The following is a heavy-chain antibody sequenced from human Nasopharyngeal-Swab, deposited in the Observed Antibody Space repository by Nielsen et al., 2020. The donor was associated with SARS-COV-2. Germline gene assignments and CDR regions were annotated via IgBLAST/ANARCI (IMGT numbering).Heavy chain of an antibody. CDR3: AREDTAMGEIFDY. D-gene: IGHD5-18*01. CDR1: GGSFSGYY. J-gene: IGHJ4*02. CDR2: INHSGST. Sequence: SETLSLTCAVYGGSFSGYYWSWIRQPPGKGLEWIGEINHSGSTNYNPSPKSRVTISVDTSKNQFSLKLSSVTAADTAVYYCAREDTAMGEIFDYWGQGTLVTVSS. V-gene: IGHV4-34*01.